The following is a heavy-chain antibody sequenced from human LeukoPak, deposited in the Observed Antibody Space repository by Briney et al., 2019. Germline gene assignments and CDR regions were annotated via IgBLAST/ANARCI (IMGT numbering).Heavy chain of an antibody. Sequence: GGSLRLSCVASGITFSSYWMSWVRQAPGKGLEWVANIKQDGSEKYYVDSVKGRFTISRDNAKNSLYLQMNSLRAEDTAVYYCARGGWYFDYWGQGTLVTVSS. J-gene: IGHJ4*02. V-gene: IGHV3-7*01. CDR3: ARGGWYFDY. CDR1: GITFSSYW. CDR2: IKQDGSEK. D-gene: IGHD6-19*01.